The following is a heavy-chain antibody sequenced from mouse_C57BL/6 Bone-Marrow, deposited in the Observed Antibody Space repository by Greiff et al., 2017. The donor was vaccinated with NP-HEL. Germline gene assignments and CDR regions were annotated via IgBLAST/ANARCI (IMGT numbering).Heavy chain of an antibody. Sequence: VQLQQPGAELVKPGASVKLSCKASGYTFTSYWMQWVKQRPGQGLEWIGEIDPSDSYTNYKQKFKGKATLTVDTSSSTAYRQLSSLTSEDSAVYYCAREDYYGSSPYWYFDVWGTGTTVTVSS. CDR2: IDPSDSYT. D-gene: IGHD1-1*01. J-gene: IGHJ1*03. CDR3: AREDYYGSSPYWYFDV. V-gene: IGHV1-50*01. CDR1: GYTFTSYW.